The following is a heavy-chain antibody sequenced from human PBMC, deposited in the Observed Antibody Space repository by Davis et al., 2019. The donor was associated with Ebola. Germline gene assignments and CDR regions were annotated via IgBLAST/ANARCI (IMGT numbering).Heavy chain of an antibody. Sequence: SVTVSCKASGGTFSSYAISWVRQAPGQGLEWMGGIIPIFGTANYAQKFQGRVTITADKSTSTAYMELSSLRSEDTAVYYCAMMVQGVSDYYYGMDVWGQGTTVTVSS. V-gene: IGHV1-69*06. CDR1: GGTFSSYA. CDR2: IIPIFGTA. D-gene: IGHD3-10*01. CDR3: AMMVQGVSDYYYGMDV. J-gene: IGHJ6*02.